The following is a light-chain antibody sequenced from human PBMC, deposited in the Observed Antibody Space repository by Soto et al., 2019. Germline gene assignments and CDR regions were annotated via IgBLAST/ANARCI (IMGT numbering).Light chain of an antibody. CDR2: DVT. J-gene: IGLJ2*01. CDR1: SNDFGSRNF. V-gene: IGLV2-14*02. CDR3: SSYTTRSTLV. Sequence: QSALTQPASMSGSPGQSITISCTGSSNDFGSRNFVSWYQQRPNKAPKLVTFDVTHRPPGISDRFSGSKSANTASLTISGLQAEDEAFYYCSSYTTRSTLVFGGGTKLTVL.